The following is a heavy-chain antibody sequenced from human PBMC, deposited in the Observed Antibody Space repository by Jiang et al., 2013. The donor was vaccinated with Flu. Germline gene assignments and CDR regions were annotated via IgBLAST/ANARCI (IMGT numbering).Heavy chain of an antibody. J-gene: IGHJ4*02. D-gene: IGHD1-1*01. CDR1: VSSSSDY. Sequence: VSSSSDYWGWIRQPPGKGLEWIGSISKSGSTYYNPSLKSRLTISVDTSKNQFSLKVTSVTAADTAVYYCARDSNTTPADFWGQGTLVTVSS. V-gene: IGHV4-39*02. CDR3: ARDSNTTPADF. CDR2: ISKSGST.